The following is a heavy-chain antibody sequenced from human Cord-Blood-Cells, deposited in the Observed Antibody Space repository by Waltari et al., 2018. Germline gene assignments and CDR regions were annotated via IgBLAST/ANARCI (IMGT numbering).Heavy chain of an antibody. CDR3: AREYSSSSAGFDY. CDR2: INPNRGGT. J-gene: IGHJ4*02. D-gene: IGHD6-6*01. CDR1: GYTFTGYY. Sequence: QVQLVQSGAEVKKPGASVKVSCKASGYTFTGYYMHWVRQAPGQGLEWMGGINPNRGGTNYAQKFQGWVTMTRDTSISTAYMELSRLRSDDTAVYYCAREYSSSSAGFDYWGQGTLVTVSS. V-gene: IGHV1-2*04.